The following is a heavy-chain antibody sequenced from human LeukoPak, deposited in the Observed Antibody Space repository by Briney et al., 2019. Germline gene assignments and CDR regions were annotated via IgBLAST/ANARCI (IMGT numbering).Heavy chain of an antibody. Sequence: SVKVSCKASGGTFSSYAISWVRQAPGQGLEWMGGIIPIFGTANCAQKFQGRVTITTDESTSTAYMELSGLRSEDTAVYYCATELAYCGGDCYSGFDYWGQGTLVTVSS. D-gene: IGHD2-21*02. J-gene: IGHJ4*02. CDR1: GGTFSSYA. CDR2: IIPIFGTA. V-gene: IGHV1-69*05. CDR3: ATELAYCGGDCYSGFDY.